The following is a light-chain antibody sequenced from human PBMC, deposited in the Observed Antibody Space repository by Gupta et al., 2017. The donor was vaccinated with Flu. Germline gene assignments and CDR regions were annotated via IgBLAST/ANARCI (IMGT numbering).Light chain of an antibody. CDR3: RQDYNSPPYT. J-gene: IGKJ2*01. CDR1: QNISSY. V-gene: IGKV1-33*01. Sequence: SSLSVSVGDRRTITCEASQNISSYLSWYEQKQKEAPNRLIYAAANWKTGGRPGFSGRGGGKDVCFTTTNRQQEEVAAYYYRQDYNSPPYTFGQGTKLEI. CDR2: AAA.